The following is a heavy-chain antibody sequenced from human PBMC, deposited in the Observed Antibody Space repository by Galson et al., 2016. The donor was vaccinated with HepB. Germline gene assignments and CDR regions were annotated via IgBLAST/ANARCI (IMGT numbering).Heavy chain of an antibody. CDR3: ARDDEEKFMDV. CDR1: GFSFSSYG. CDR2: IWIDENKR. Sequence: SLRLSCAASGFSFSSYGMHWVRQAPGKGLEWVAVIWIDENKRYYGDSVKGGFSISRDNSKNTLYLQMNSLSAEDTAVYYCARDDEEKFMDVWGEGTTVTVSS. J-gene: IGHJ6*04. V-gene: IGHV3-33*01.